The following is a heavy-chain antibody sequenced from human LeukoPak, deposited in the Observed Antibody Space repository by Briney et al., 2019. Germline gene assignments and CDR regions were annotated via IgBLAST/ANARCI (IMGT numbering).Heavy chain of an antibody. V-gene: IGHV1-69*13. CDR2: IIPIFGTA. J-gene: IGHJ4*02. CDR3: ARDLEDWNDEY. D-gene: IGHD1-1*01. Sequence: SVKVSCKASGYTFTGYYMHWVRQAPGQGLEWMGGIIPIFGTANYAQKFQGRVTITADESTSTAYMELSSLRSEDTAVYYCARDLEDWNDEYWGQGTLVTVSS. CDR1: GYTFTGYY.